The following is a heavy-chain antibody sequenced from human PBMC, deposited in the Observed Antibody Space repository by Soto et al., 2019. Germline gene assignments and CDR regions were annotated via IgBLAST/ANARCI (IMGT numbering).Heavy chain of an antibody. CDR3: ARAPILVGETTYENYFDY. J-gene: IGHJ4*02. CDR2: NIPIFGTA. D-gene: IGHD2-21*01. CDR1: GRTFSNCV. V-gene: IGHV1-69*13. Sequence: GASVKVSCKSSGRTFSNCVISWVRQAPGQGLEWMGGNIPIFGTANYAQKFQGRVTIIADESTGTTYMELTSLRSEDTAVYYCARAPILVGETTYENYFDYWGQGTLVTVSS.